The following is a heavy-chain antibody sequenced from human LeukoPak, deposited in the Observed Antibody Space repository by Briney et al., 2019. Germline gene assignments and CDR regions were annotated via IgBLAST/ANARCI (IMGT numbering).Heavy chain of an antibody. Sequence: PSETLSLTCTVSGGSISSYYWSWIRQPPGKGLEWIGYIYYSGSTNYNPSLKSRVTISVDSSKNQFSLKVCSVTAADTAVYYCARKPYYDYVWGSYRPYYFDYWGQGTLVTVSS. CDR2: IYYSGST. CDR3: ARKPYYDYVWGSYRPYYFDY. V-gene: IGHV4-59*01. J-gene: IGHJ4*02. D-gene: IGHD3-16*02. CDR1: GGSISSYY.